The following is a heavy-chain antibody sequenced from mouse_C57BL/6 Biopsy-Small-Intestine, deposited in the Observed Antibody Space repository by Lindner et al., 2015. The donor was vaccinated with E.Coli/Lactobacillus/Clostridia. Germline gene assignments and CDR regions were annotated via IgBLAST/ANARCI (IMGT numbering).Heavy chain of an antibody. CDR2: INPYNGGT. CDR1: GYTFTDYS. CDR3: ARRGAQTINFAMDY. J-gene: IGHJ4*01. V-gene: IGHV1-19*01. D-gene: IGHD3-2*02. Sequence: VQLQESGPVLVKPGASVKMSCKASGYTFTDYSMNWVKQSHGKSLEWIGVINPYNGGTNYNQKFKGKATLTVDKSSSAAYMELNSLTSEDSAVYYCARRGAQTINFAMDYWGQGASVTVSS.